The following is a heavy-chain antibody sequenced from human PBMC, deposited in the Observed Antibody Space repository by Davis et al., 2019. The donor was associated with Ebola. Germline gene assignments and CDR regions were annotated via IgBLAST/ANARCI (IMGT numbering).Heavy chain of an antibody. CDR2: TYYTASHWYN. D-gene: IGHD7-27*01. V-gene: IGHV6-1*01. CDR1: GDRVHRKCPA. CDR3: VRGWLLTGFDY. J-gene: IGHJ4*02. Sequence: HSQTLSLTRAFSGDRVHRKCPAWNWIRQSPSRGLEWQGRTYYTASHWYNDYAVSVRSRMIISPDNSKNHFSLELKSVTPEDTAVYYYVRGWLLTGFDYWGQGAPVTVSS.